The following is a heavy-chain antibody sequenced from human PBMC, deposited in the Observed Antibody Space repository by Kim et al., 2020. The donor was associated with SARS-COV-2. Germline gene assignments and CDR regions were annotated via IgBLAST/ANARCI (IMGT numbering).Heavy chain of an antibody. Sequence: ASVKVSCKASGYTFTSYDINWVRQATGQGLEWMGWMNPNSGNTGYAQKFQGRVTMTRNTSISTAYMELSSLRSEDTAVYYCARRRIYYGSGSYYSYYYYYYGMDVWGQGTTVTVSS. CDR1: GYTFTSYD. CDR2: MNPNSGNT. J-gene: IGHJ6*02. D-gene: IGHD3-10*01. CDR3: ARRRIYYGSGSYYSYYYYYYGMDV. V-gene: IGHV1-8*01.